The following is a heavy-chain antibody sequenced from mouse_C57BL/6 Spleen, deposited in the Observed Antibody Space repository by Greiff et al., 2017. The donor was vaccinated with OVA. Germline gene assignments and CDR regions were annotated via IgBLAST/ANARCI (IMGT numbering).Heavy chain of an antibody. D-gene: IGHD1-1*01. CDR3: ARPEYYGSSYVDWYFDV. J-gene: IGHJ1*03. CDR1: GYTFTSYW. V-gene: IGHV1-64*01. Sequence: QAQLQQPGAELVKPGASVKLSCKASGYTFTSYWMHWVKQRPGQGLEWIGMIHPNSGSTNYNEKFKSKATLTVDKSSSTAYMQLSSLTSEDSAVYYCARPEYYGSSYVDWYFDVWGTGTTVTVSS. CDR2: IHPNSGST.